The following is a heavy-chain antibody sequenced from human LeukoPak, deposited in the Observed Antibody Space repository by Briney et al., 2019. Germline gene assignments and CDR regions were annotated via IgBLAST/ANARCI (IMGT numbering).Heavy chain of an antibody. V-gene: IGHV3-23*01. Sequence: GGSLRLSCAASGFTFSSYGMTWVRQAPGKGLEWVSAISGSAATTFYADSVKGRFTISRDNSKNTLYLQMNSLRAEDTAVYYCAKRGPGSPQSGKYYFDYWGQGTLVTVSS. CDR3: AKRGPGSPQSGKYYFDY. D-gene: IGHD3-10*01. CDR1: GFTFSSYG. CDR2: ISGSAATT. J-gene: IGHJ4*02.